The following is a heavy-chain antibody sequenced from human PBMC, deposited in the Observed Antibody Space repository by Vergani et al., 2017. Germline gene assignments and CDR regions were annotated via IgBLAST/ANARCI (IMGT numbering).Heavy chain of an antibody. CDR1: GGSINTGAYY. CDR3: VIFGSIYGDYRES. Sequence: QVQLQESGPRLVRPSQTLSLTCTVSGGSINTGAYYWSWIRQPAGKGLEWIGRVYTSGMTNYNPSLKSRVTILVDRSKNQFSLKLSSVTAADTAVYYCVIFGSIYGDYRESWGQGTLVTVSS. V-gene: IGHV4-61*02. CDR2: VYTSGMT. J-gene: IGHJ4*02. D-gene: IGHD4-17*01.